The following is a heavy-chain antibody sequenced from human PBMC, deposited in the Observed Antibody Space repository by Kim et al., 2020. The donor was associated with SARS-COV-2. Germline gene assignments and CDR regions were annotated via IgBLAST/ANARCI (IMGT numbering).Heavy chain of an antibody. CDR2: MNAGTGNT. Sequence: ASVKVSCKASGYTFSSFAIHWVRQAPGQSLEWMGWMNAGTGNTKYSQKFQGRVTMTRDTSASTAYMELSSLRSEDTAVYYCARSGSGSNYFGMDVWGQGTTVTVSS. D-gene: IGHD3-10*01. CDR3: ARSGSGSNYFGMDV. J-gene: IGHJ6*02. CDR1: GYTFSSFA. V-gene: IGHV1-3*01.